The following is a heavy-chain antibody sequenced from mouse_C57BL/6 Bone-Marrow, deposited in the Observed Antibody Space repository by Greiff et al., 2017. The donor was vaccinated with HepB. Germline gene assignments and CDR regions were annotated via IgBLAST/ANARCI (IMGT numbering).Heavy chain of an antibody. J-gene: IGHJ4*01. V-gene: IGHV14-2*01. Sequence: EVKLMESGAELVKPGASVKLSCTASGFNIKDYYMHWVKQRTEQGLEWIGRIDPEDGDTKYAPKFQGKATITADTSSNTAYLQLSSLTSEDTAVYYCDYYSKRQRLGDYWGQGTSVTVSS. CDR3: DYYSKRQRLGDY. CDR1: GFNIKDYY. CDR2: IDPEDGDT. D-gene: IGHD2-5*01.